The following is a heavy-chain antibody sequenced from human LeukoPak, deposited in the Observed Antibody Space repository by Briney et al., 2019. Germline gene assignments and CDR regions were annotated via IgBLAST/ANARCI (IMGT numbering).Heavy chain of an antibody. CDR2: ISYDGRDK. J-gene: IGHJ4*02. D-gene: IGHD2-15*01. CDR1: GFTFSSYG. CDR3: AKTGKRGYCSGGSCYFDY. Sequence: GGSLRLSCAASGFTFSSYGMQWVRQAPGKGLEWVAIISYDGRDKFYEDSVKGRFTISRDNSKNTLYLQMNNLRAEDTAVYYCAKTGKRGYCSGGSCYFDYWGQGTLVTVSS. V-gene: IGHV3-30*18.